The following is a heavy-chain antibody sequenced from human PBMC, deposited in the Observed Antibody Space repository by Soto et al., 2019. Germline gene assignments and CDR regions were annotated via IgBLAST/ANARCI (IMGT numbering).Heavy chain of an antibody. CDR2: INHSGST. CDR1: GGSFSGYY. Sequence: SETLSLTCAVYGGSFSGYYWSWIRQPPGKGLEWIGEINHSGSTNHNPSLKSRVTISVDTSKNQFSLKLSSVTAADTAVYYCARFTSFGGRGPRYCSGGSCYKAFDYWGQGTLVTVSS. D-gene: IGHD2-15*01. CDR3: ARFTSFGGRGPRYCSGGSCYKAFDY. J-gene: IGHJ4*02. V-gene: IGHV4-34*01.